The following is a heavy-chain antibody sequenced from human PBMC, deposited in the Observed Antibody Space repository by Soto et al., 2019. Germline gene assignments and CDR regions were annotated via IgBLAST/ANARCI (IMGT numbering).Heavy chain of an antibody. CDR2: INPNSGGT. CDR1: GYTFTGYY. CDR3: ARRYEYCSGGSCYGGWFDP. J-gene: IGHJ5*02. D-gene: IGHD2-15*01. V-gene: IGHV1-2*02. Sequence: QVQLVQSGAEVKKPGASVKVSCKASGYTFTGYYMHWVRQAPGQGLGGMGGINPNSGGTNYAQKFQGRVTMTRDTSISTAYMELSRLRSDDTAVYYCARRYEYCSGGSCYGGWFDPWGQGTLVTVSS.